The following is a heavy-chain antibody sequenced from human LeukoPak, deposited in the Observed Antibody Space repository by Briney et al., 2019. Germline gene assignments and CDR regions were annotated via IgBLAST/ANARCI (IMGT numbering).Heavy chain of an antibody. D-gene: IGHD5-24*01. CDR3: AGTMATIYYFDY. Sequence: ETLSLTCAVYDGSFSGYYWSWVRQAPGKGLEWVSAISGSGGSTYYADSVKGRFTISRDNSKNTLYLQMNSLRAEDTAVYYCAGTMATIYYFDYWGQGTLVTVSS. J-gene: IGHJ4*02. CDR2: ISGSGGST. V-gene: IGHV3-23*01. CDR1: DGSFSGYY.